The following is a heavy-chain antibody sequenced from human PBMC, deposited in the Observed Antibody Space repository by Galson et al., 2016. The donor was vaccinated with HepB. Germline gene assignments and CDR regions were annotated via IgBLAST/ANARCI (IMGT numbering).Heavy chain of an antibody. Sequence: SETLSLTSTVSGDSISSYYWTWIRQPPGKGLEWIGYVYYTGSTKYNPSLRSPVSISVDTSKNQFSLKLSSVTAADTAVYYCAREVTSRFDYWGQGILVSVSS. CDR3: AREVTSRFDY. CDR1: GDSISSYY. D-gene: IGHD3-10*01. CDR2: VYYTGST. J-gene: IGHJ4*02. V-gene: IGHV4-59*01.